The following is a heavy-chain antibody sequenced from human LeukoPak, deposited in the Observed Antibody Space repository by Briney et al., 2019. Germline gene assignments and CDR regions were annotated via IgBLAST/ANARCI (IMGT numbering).Heavy chain of an antibody. Sequence: SVKVSCKASGGTFSSYAISWVRQAPGQGLEWMGGIIPIFGTANYAQKLQGRVTITADESTSTAYMELSSLRSEDTAVYYCAREGRYSSSSPFDYWGQGTLVTVSS. J-gene: IGHJ4*02. V-gene: IGHV1-69*01. CDR2: IIPIFGTA. CDR1: GGTFSSYA. CDR3: AREGRYSSSSPFDY. D-gene: IGHD6-6*01.